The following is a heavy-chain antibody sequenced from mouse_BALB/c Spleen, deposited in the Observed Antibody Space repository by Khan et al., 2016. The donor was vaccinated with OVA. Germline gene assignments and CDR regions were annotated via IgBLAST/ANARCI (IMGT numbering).Heavy chain of an antibody. CDR1: GYSITRDYA. J-gene: IGHJ4*01. D-gene: IGHD4-1*01. CDR3: SSELGRYYAMDY. V-gene: IGHV3-2*02. CDR2: ISNSGST. Sequence: EVQLQESGPGLVKPSQSLSLTCTVTGYSITRDYAWNWIRQFPGNKLEWMGYISNSGSTTYNPSLKSRISITRDTSKNRFFLQLNSVTTEDTATXCCSSELGRYYAMDYWGQGTSVTVSS.